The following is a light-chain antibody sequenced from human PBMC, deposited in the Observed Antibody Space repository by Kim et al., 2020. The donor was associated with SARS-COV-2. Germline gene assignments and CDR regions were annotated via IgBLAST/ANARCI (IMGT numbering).Light chain of an antibody. Sequence: VSPEQTASITRAGDERGDKYACWYQRRAGGTPVLVIYKSSKRPTGMPERVSGSNYGNKATLTICGTRAMNEADYYCQAWDSSTGVVFGGGTQLTVL. J-gene: IGLJ2*01. V-gene: IGLV3-1*01. CDR2: KSS. CDR3: QAWDSSTGVV. CDR1: ERGDKY.